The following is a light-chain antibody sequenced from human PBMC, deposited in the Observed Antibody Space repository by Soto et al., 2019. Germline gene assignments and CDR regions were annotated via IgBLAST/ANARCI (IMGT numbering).Light chain of an antibody. V-gene: IGLV2-14*01. CDR1: SSDVGAYDY. Sequence: QSALTQPASVSGSPGQSITISCTGTSSDVGAYDYVSWYQQHPDKAPKLIIFVVSNRPSGVSNRFSGSKSGNTASLTISGLQAEDEADSYCSLYTSSDTPYVFGTGTKVTVL. CDR2: VVS. J-gene: IGLJ1*01. CDR3: SLYTSSDTPYV.